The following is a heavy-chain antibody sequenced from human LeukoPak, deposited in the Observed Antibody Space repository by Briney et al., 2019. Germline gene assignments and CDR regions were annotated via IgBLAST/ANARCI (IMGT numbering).Heavy chain of an antibody. CDR2: INAGNGNT. CDR3: ARGSTVTTSGYYYYGMDV. D-gene: IGHD4-17*01. Sequence: ASVKVSCKASGYTLTNYAMHWVRQAPGQRLEWMGWINAGNGNTKYSQNFQGRVTMTTDTSTSTAYMELRSLRSDDTAVYYCARGSTVTTSGYYYYGMDVWGQGTTVTVSS. V-gene: IGHV1-3*01. CDR1: GYTLTNYA. J-gene: IGHJ6*02.